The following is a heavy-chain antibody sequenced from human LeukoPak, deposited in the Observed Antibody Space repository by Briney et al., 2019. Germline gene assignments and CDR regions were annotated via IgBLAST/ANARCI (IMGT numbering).Heavy chain of an antibody. CDR2: ISSSSSYI. D-gene: IGHD3-16*02. J-gene: IGHJ2*01. V-gene: IGHV3-21*01. Sequence: GGSLRLSCAASGFTFSSYTMNWVRQAPGKGLEWVSSISSSSSYINYADSVKGRFTISRDNAKNSLYLQMNSLRAEDTAVYYCASRYNNWYFDLWGRGTLVTVSS. CDR3: ASRYNNWYFDL. CDR1: GFTFSSYT.